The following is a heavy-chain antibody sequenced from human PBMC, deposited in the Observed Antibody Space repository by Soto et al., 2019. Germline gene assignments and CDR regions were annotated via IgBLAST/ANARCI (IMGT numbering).Heavy chain of an antibody. J-gene: IGHJ5*02. V-gene: IGHV1-18*01. CDR1: GYTFTSYG. Sequence: QVQLVQSGAEVKKPGASVKVSCKASGYTFTSYGISWVRQAPGQGLEWIGWISAYNGNTNYAQKLQGRVTMTTDTSTSTAYMELRSLRSDDTAVYYCARVYRNYYYGSGTQSGFDPWGQGTLVTVSS. CDR3: ARVYRNYYYGSGTQSGFDP. D-gene: IGHD3-10*01. CDR2: ISAYNGNT.